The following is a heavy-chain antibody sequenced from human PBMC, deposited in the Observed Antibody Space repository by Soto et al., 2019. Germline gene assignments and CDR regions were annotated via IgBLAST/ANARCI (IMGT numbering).Heavy chain of an antibody. V-gene: IGHV3-64*01. CDR1: GFPFRNYE. J-gene: IGHJ6*03. Sequence: EAQLVESGEGLFSRGGPLEPSFAAPGFPFRNYEMPWFRKPQGKGRENVSGISNNGAHTDYAKSVKGRFTISRDNSENTLYLQMGSLRAEDMALYYCARRGYGSRWPNVYMDVWGKGTTVTVSS. D-gene: IGHD6-13*01. CDR2: ISNNGAHT. CDR3: ARRGYGSRWPNVYMDV.